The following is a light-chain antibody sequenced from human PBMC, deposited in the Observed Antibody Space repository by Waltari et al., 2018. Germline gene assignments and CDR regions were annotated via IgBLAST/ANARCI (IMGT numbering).Light chain of an antibody. Sequence: DIVMTQSPDSLAVSLGERATINCKSSQSILYSSSNMNYLAWYQQNPGQPPKLLIDWASTRESGVPDRCSGSGSGTDFTLTISSLQAEDVAVYYCQQYYGSPPYTFGQGTKLEIK. J-gene: IGKJ2*01. CDR1: QSILYSSSNMNY. V-gene: IGKV4-1*01. CDR3: QQYYGSPPYT. CDR2: WAS.